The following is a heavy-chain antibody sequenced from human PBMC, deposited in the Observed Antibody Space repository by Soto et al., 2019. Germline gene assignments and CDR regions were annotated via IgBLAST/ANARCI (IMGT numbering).Heavy chain of an antibody. V-gene: IGHV4-59*08. J-gene: IGHJ4*02. CDR2: IYYSGST. Sequence: SETLSLTCTVSGGSISSYYWSWIRQPPGKGLEWIGYIYYSGSTNYNPSLKSRVTISVDTSKNQFSLKLSSVTAADTAEYYCARLGRLAVAGEGLFDYWGQGTLVTVSS. CDR3: ARLGRLAVAGEGLFDY. D-gene: IGHD6-19*01. CDR1: GGSISSYY.